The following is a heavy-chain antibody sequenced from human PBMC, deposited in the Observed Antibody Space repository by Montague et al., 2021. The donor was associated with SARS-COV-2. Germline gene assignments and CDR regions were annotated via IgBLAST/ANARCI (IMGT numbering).Heavy chain of an antibody. Sequence: SETLSLTCTVSGGSISNYYWSWIRQPPGKGLEWIGYISSSGSTNYNPSLKSRVTISVDTSKIQFSLRLSSVTSADTAVYYCARDNPSRRRLPMRKGEDYYGMDVWGQGTTVTVSS. V-gene: IGHV4-59*01. CDR1: GGSISNYY. CDR2: ISSSGST. J-gene: IGHJ6*02. D-gene: IGHD2/OR15-2a*01. CDR3: ARDNPSRRRLPMRKGEDYYGMDV.